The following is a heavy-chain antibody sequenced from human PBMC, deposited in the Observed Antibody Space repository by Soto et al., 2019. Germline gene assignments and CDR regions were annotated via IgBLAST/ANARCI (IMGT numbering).Heavy chain of an antibody. CDR3: ARDSGFYGSGCNFPSLDY. V-gene: IGHV4-4*07. J-gene: IGHJ4*02. CDR1: GGSISSYY. Sequence: QVQLQESGPGLVKPSETLSLTCTVSGGSISSYYWSWIWQPAGQGMEWIGRSYTDGSTNYNPSLKSRVSMSVDRSNNQFSLSLHSVTVADEAVYYCARDSGFYGSGCNFPSLDYWGQGTLVTVSS. CDR2: SYTDGST. D-gene: IGHD3-10*01.